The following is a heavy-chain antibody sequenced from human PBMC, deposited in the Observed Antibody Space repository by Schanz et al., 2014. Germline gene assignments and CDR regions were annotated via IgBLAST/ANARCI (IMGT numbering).Heavy chain of an antibody. J-gene: IGHJ4*02. CDR3: ARDQSPYANSSDVRYFDY. V-gene: IGHV1-69*04. Sequence: QVQLVQSGAEVKKPGPSMKVSCKASGGTFSTYPINWLRQAPGQGLEWMGRIILIHGIVNYAQRFQDRVRIASDKSTSAAYMDVGSLRSEDTAVYYCARDQSPYANSSDVRYFDYWGQGSLVTVSS. D-gene: IGHD6-6*01. CDR1: GGTFSTYP. CDR2: IILIHGIV.